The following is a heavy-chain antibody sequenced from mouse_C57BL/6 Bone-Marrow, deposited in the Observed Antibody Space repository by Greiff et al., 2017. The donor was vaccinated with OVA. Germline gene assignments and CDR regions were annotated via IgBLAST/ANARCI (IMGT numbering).Heavy chain of an antibody. CDR2: ISDGGSYT. Sequence: EVNVVESGGGLVKPGGSLKLSCAASGFTFSSYAMSWVRQTPEKRLEWVATISDGGSYTYYPDNVKGRFTISRDNAKNNLYLQMSHLKSEDTAMYYCAREGIDYWGQGTTLTVSS. CDR1: GFTFSSYA. J-gene: IGHJ2*01. V-gene: IGHV5-4*01. CDR3: AREGIDY.